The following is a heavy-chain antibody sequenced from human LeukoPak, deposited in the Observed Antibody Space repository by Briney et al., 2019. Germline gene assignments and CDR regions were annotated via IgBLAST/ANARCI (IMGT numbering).Heavy chain of an antibody. CDR2: INHSGST. J-gene: IGHJ5*02. V-gene: IGHV4-34*01. D-gene: IGHD2-15*01. CDR1: GGPFSGYY. CDR3: ARGKVVVAATLKWFDP. Sequence: SETLSLTCAVYGGPFSGYYWSWIRQPPGKGLEWIGEINHSGSTNYNPSLKSRVTISVDTSKNQFSLKLSSVTAADTAVYYCARGKVVVAATLKWFDPWGQGTLVTVSS.